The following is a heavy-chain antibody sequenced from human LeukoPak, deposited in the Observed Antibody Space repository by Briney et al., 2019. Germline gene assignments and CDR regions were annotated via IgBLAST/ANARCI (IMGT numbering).Heavy chain of an antibody. V-gene: IGHV4-59*01. J-gene: IGHJ4*02. Sequence: SETLSLTCTVSGGSISSYFWSWVRQSPGKGLEWIGFMHHSGSANSNPSLKSRVTISMDTSKNQFSLKMSSVTAADTAVYYCARDRGTWNDDGFDYWGQGTLVTVSS. CDR2: MHHSGSA. CDR3: ARDRGTWNDDGFDY. CDR1: GGSISSYF. D-gene: IGHD1-1*01.